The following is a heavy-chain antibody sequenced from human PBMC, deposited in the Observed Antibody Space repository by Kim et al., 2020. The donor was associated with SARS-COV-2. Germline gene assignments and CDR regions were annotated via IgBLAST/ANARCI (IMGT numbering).Heavy chain of an antibody. CDR1: GFSFNRYW. D-gene: IGHD1-26*01. J-gene: IGHJ4*02. CDR2: IKGDEIET. V-gene: IGHV3-7*01. Sequence: GGSLRLSCAASGFSFNRYWMSWVRQAPGKGLEWVAFIKGDEIETHYVDSVKGRFTVSRDNAKSTLYLQMNSLTADDTAVYYCATLDSAENLNSGGSYWGQGTLVTVSS. CDR3: ATLDSAENLNSGGSY.